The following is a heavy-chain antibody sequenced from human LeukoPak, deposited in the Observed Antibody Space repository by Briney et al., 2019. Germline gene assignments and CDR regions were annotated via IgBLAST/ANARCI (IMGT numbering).Heavy chain of an antibody. V-gene: IGHV1-24*01. CDR2: FNPEDGEK. J-gene: IGHJ4*02. CDR1: GYTVSELS. CDR3: ATDPVGYCSSDSCYSVDY. D-gene: IGHD2-15*01. Sequence: ASVKVSCKVSGYTVSELSIYWVRQAHGKGLEWMGGFNPEDGEKIYVQKFQGIVTMTEDTSTDTAYMELSSLTSEDTAVYYCATDPVGYCSSDSCYSVDYWGQGSLVTVSS.